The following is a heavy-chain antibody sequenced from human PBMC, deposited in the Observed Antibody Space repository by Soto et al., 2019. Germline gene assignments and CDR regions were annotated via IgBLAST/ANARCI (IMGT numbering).Heavy chain of an antibody. CDR3: ARDLRATPTFGVVSDYYYGMDV. D-gene: IGHD3-3*01. CDR2: ISPNSGGT. V-gene: IGHV1-2*02. CDR1: GYSFTDYY. J-gene: IGHJ6*02. Sequence: ASVKVSCKASGYSFTDYYMHWVRQAPGQGPEWMGWISPNSGGTKYAQKFQGRVTMTRDKSISTVYMELSRLRSDDTAMYFCARDLRATPTFGVVSDYYYGMDVWGQGPTVTVS.